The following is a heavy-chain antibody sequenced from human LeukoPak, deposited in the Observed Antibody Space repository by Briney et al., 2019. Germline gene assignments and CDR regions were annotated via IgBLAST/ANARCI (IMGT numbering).Heavy chain of an antibody. D-gene: IGHD4-23*01. Sequence: GGSLRLSCAASGFTFSSYGMHWVRQAPGKGLEWVAVISYDGSNKYYADSVKGRFTISRDNSKNTLYLQMNSRRAEDTAVYYCAKELDYGGNFDYWGQGTLVTVSS. V-gene: IGHV3-30*18. CDR1: GFTFSSYG. J-gene: IGHJ4*02. CDR3: AKELDYGGNFDY. CDR2: ISYDGSNK.